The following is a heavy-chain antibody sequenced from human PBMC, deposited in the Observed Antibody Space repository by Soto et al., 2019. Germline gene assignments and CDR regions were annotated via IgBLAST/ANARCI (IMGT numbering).Heavy chain of an antibody. J-gene: IGHJ4*02. Sequence: QVQLVQSGAEVKKPGSSVKVSCKASGGTFSSYTISWVRQAPGQGLEWMGRIIPILGIANYAQKFKGRVTMTADKSTSTAYMELSSLRSEDTAVYYCEIKWGSSGFWGQGTLVTVSS. V-gene: IGHV1-69*02. CDR2: IIPILGIA. CDR1: GGTFSSYT. D-gene: IGHD3-22*01. CDR3: EIKWGSSGF.